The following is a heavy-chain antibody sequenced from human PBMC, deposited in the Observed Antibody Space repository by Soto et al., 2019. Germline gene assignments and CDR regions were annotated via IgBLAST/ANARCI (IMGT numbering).Heavy chain of an antibody. CDR3: AFTSAARPLTIEY. CDR2: IYWDDDK. CDR1: GFSLTTSGVG. Sequence: QITLKESGPTLVKPTQTLTLTCTLSGFSLTTSGVGLAWIPQPPGKALEWLALIYWDDDKRYSPSPKSRLTSTKETSKNQVSLTMTNMDPVDTGTYYCAFTSAARPLTIEYWGQGTLVTVSS. V-gene: IGHV2-5*02. D-gene: IGHD6-6*01. J-gene: IGHJ4*02.